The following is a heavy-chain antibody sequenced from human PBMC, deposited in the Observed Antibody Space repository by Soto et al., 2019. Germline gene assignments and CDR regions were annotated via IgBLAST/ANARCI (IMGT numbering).Heavy chain of an antibody. D-gene: IGHD1-26*01. CDR1: GFSISDSY. V-gene: IGHV3-53*01. CDR3: ARGWVDRRGAFDS. CDR2: IYSGGST. Sequence: EVQLVESGGGLIQSGGSLRLSCAASGFSISDSYMSWVRQAPGKGLEWVSVIYSGGSTFYADSVQGRFTISRDNSKNTVYLQINSLRAEDTAMYYCARGWVDRRGAFDSWGQGTLV. J-gene: IGHJ4*02.